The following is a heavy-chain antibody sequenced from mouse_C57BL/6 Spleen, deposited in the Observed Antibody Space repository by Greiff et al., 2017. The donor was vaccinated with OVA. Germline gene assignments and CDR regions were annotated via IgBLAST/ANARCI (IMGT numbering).Heavy chain of an antibody. J-gene: IGHJ3*01. CDR3: ARDYYDYDGFAY. V-gene: IGHV2-2*01. CDR1: GFSLTSYG. D-gene: IGHD2-4*01. Sequence: VQGVESGPGLVQPSQSLSITCTVSGFSLTSYGVHWVRQSPGKGLEWLGVIWSGGSTDYNAAFISRLSISKDNSKSQVFFKMNSLQADDTAIYYCARDYYDYDGFAYWGQGTLVTVSA. CDR2: IWSGGST.